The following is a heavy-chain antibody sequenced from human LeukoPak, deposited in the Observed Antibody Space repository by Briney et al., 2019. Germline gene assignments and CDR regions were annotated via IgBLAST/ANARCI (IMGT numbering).Heavy chain of an antibody. V-gene: IGHV3-49*04. J-gene: IGHJ3*01. Sequence: GGPLRLSCTASGFTLGDYVMSGVRQAPGKGLDWVGFIRSKAYGGTTEYAASVKGRFTISRDDSKSIAYLQMNSLKTEDTAVYYCARVARSSSSLRVWGQGTMVTVSS. CDR1: GFTLGDYV. CDR2: IRSKAYGGTT. CDR3: ARVARSSSSLRV. D-gene: IGHD6-6*01.